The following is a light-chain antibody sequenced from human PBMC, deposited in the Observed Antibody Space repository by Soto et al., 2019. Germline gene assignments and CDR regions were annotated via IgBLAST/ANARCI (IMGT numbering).Light chain of an antibody. CDR1: SSNIGAGYD. J-gene: IGLJ2*01. Sequence: QSVLTQPPSVSGAPGQRVTISCTGSSSNIGAGYDVHWYQQLPGTAPKLLIYGNSNRPSGVPDRVSGSKSGTSASLAITGLLAEDEADYYCQSSVSSLSASIFGGGTKPTVL. CDR3: QSSVSSLSASI. CDR2: GNS. V-gene: IGLV1-40*01.